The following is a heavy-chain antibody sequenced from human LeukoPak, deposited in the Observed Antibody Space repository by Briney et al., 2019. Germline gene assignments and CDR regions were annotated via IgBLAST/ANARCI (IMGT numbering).Heavy chain of an antibody. CDR3: ARDISSGYYYFDY. CDR1: GGSISSSSYY. CDR2: IYYSGST. Sequence: SETLSLTCTVSGGSISSSSYYWGWIRQPPGKGLEWIGSIYYSGSTYYNPSLKSRVTISVDTSKNQFSLKLSSVTAADTAVYYCARDISSGYYYFDYWGQGTLVTVSS. D-gene: IGHD3-22*01. V-gene: IGHV4-39*07. J-gene: IGHJ4*02.